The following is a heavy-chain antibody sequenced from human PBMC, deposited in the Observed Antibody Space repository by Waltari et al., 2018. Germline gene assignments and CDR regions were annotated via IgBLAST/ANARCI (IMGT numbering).Heavy chain of an antibody. CDR1: GFTFSSYW. V-gene: IGHV3-74*01. Sequence: EVQLVESGGGLVQPGGSLRLSCAVSGFTFSSYWMHWCRQTPGEGLGWLSLTNTDGSVTNYADSVEGRFTMARDNAKDTVYLQMNSLRAEDTAIYYCVRGSLNPGFDYWGQGTLVTVSS. J-gene: IGHJ4*02. CDR2: TNTDGSVT. CDR3: VRGSLNPGFDY.